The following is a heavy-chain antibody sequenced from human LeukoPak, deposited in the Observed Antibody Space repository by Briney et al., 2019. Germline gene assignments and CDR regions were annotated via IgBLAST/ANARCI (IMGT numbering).Heavy chain of an antibody. CDR2: ISGSGGST. D-gene: IGHD3-3*01. Sequence: GGSLRLSCAASGFTFSSYAMSWVRQAPGKGLEWVSAISGSGGSTYYADSVKGRFTISRDNSKNSLYLQMNSLRAEDTAVYYCARAGDDYDFWSGYYYFDYWGQGTLVTVSS. CDR3: ARAGDDYDFWSGYYYFDY. J-gene: IGHJ4*02. V-gene: IGHV3-23*01. CDR1: GFTFSSYA.